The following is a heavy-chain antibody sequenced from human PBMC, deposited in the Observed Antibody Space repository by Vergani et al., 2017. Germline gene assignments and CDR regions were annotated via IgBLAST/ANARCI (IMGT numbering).Heavy chain of an antibody. V-gene: IGHV4-59*01. CDR2: IYYRGST. D-gene: IGHD2-21*02. J-gene: IGHJ3*02. CDR1: GGSISSYY. CDR3: ARNQYCGGDCYSDAFDI. Sequence: QVQLQESGPGLVKPSETLSLTCTVSGGSISSYYWSWIRQPPGKGLEWIGYIYYRGSTNYNPSLKSRVTISVDTSKNQFSLKLSSVTAADTAVYYCARNQYCGGDCYSDAFDIWGQATMVTVSS.